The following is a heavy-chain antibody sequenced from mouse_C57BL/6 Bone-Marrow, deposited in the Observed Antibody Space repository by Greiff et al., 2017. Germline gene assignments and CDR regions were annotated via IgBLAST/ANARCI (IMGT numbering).Heavy chain of an antibody. V-gene: IGHV5-15*01. Sequence: DVMLVESGGGLVQPGGSLKLSCAASGFTFSDYGMAWVRQAPRKGPEWVAFISNLAYSIYYADTVTGRFTISRENAKNTLYLEMSSLRSEDTAMYYWATSYYYSNFWFAYWGQGTLVTVSA. J-gene: IGHJ3*01. CDR2: ISNLAYSI. CDR1: GFTFSDYG. D-gene: IGHD2-5*01. CDR3: ATSYYYSNFWFAY.